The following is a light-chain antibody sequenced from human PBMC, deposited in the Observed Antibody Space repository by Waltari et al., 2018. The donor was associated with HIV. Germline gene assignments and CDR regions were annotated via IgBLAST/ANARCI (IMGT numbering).Light chain of an antibody. CDR3: QQYDNYSYT. V-gene: IGKV1-5*03. CDR2: KAS. Sequence: DIQMTQSPSTLSASVGDRVTITCRTSQSISSWLARYQQKPGKAPKLLIYKASSLESGVPSRFSGSGSGTEFTLTISSLQPDDFATYYCQQYDNYSYTFGQGTKLEIK. J-gene: IGKJ2*01. CDR1: QSISSW.